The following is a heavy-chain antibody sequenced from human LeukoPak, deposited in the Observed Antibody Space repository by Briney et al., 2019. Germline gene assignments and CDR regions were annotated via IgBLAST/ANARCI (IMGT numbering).Heavy chain of an antibody. V-gene: IGHV3-21*01. J-gene: IGHJ4*02. CDR2: ISSSSSYI. D-gene: IGHD6-19*01. CDR3: ARPQDGQWLVLGGY. Sequence: PGGSLRLSCAASGFTFSSYSMNWVRQAPGKGMEWVSSISSSSSYIYYADSVEGRFTISRDNAKNSLYLQMNSLRAEDTAVYYCARPQDGQWLVLGGYWGQGTLVTVSS. CDR1: GFTFSSYS.